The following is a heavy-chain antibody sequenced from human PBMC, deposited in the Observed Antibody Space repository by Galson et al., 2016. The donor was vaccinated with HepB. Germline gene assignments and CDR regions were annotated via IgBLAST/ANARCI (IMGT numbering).Heavy chain of an antibody. CDR2: INHSGST. D-gene: IGHD5-12*01. CDR1: GGSFSGYY. V-gene: IGHV4-34*01. Sequence: ETLSLTCAVYGGSFSGYYWSWIRQPPGKGLEWIGEINHSGSTNYNPSLKSRVTMSVDTSKSPFSLNMTSVTAADTAVYYCARPGFGGYAYGESWFDPWRQGTLVTVSS. J-gene: IGHJ5*02. CDR3: ARPGFGGYAYGESWFDP.